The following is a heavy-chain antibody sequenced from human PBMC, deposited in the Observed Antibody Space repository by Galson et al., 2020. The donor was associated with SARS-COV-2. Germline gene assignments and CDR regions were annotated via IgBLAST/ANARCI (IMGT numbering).Heavy chain of an antibody. J-gene: IGHJ5*02. D-gene: IGHD1-1*01. CDR1: GFTFSSYP. V-gene: IGHV3-23*01. Sequence: GGSLRLSCAASGFTFSSYPVTWVRQAPGKGLEWVSAITASGDVTYYADSVKGRFTISRDNSKNTVYLQMNSLRAEDSAVYYCARGYNCPYHWGQGTLNTVSS. CDR3: ARGYNCPYH. CDR2: ITASGDVT.